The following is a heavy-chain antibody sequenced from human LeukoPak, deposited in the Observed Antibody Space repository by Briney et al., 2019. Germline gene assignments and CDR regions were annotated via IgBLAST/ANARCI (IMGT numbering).Heavy chain of an antibody. CDR2: INHSGST. J-gene: IGHJ4*02. CDR1: GGSFSGYY. V-gene: IGHV4-34*01. CDR3: ATIIVGATELYYFDY. D-gene: IGHD1-26*01. Sequence: SETLSLTCAVYGGSFSGYYWSWIRQPPGKGLEWMGEINHSGSTNYNPSLKSRVTISVDTSKNQFSLKLSSVTAADTAVYYCATIIVGATELYYFDYWGQGTLVTVSS.